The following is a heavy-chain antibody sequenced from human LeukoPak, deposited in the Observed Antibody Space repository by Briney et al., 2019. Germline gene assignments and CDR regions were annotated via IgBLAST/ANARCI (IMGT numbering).Heavy chain of an antibody. CDR1: GGSTSSGSYY. Sequence: SETLSLTCSVSGGSTSSGSYYWSWIRQPAGKGLEWIGRIYNSGSTNYTPSLKSRVTISLDTSKNQFSLKLTSVTAADTAVYYCARTYDSSGYSYDYWGQGTLVTVSS. CDR2: IYNSGST. D-gene: IGHD3-22*01. J-gene: IGHJ4*02. CDR3: ARTYDSSGYSYDY. V-gene: IGHV4-61*02.